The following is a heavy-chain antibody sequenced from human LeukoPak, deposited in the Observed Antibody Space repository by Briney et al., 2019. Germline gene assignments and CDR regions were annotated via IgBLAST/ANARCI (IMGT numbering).Heavy chain of an antibody. D-gene: IGHD1-26*01. CDR1: GGSISSSSYY. J-gene: IGHJ4*02. V-gene: IGHV4-39*01. CDR2: IYYSGST. Sequence: SETLSLTCTVSGGSISSSSYYWGWIRQPPGKGPGWIGSIYYSGSTYYNPSLKSRVTISVDTSKNQFSLKLSSVTAADTAVYYCARHRKIEELDYWGQGTLVTVSS. CDR3: ARHRKIEELDY.